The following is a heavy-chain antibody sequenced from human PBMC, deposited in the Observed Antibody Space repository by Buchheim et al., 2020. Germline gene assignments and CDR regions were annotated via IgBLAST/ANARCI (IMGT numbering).Heavy chain of an antibody. CDR2: ISSSSSYI. J-gene: IGHJ3*02. CDR3: ARDYNGDYYDSLSAFDI. D-gene: IGHD3-22*01. CDR1: GFTFSSYS. Sequence: EVQLVESGGGLVKPGGSLRLSCAASGFTFSSYSMNWVRQAPGKGLEWVASISSSSSYIYYADSVKGRFTISRDNAKTSLYLQMNRLRAEDTAVYYCARDYNGDYYDSLSAFDIWGQGT. V-gene: IGHV3-21*01.